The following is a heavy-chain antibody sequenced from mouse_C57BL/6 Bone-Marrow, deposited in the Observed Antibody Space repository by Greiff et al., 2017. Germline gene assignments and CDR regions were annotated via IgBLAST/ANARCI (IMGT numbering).Heavy chain of an antibody. CDR2: IHPSDSDT. J-gene: IGHJ1*03. CDR3: ATVSFYYDHWYFDV. D-gene: IGHD2-4*01. V-gene: IGHV1-74*01. CDR1: GYTFTSYW. Sequence: QVQLKQPGAELVKPGASVKVSCKASGYTFTSYWMHWVKQRPGQGLEWIGRIHPSDSDTNYNQKFKGKATLTVDKSSSTAYMQLSSLTSEDSAVYYCATVSFYYDHWYFDVWGTGTTVTVSS.